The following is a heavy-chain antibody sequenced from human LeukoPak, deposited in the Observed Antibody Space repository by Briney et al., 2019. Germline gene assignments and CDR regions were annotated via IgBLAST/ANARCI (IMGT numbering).Heavy chain of an antibody. V-gene: IGHV3-23*01. CDR3: TRGPGREGYLPDFDY. CDR1: GFTFSSYA. CDR2: ISAAASNT. D-gene: IGHD5-24*01. J-gene: IGHJ4*02. Sequence: GGSLRLSCAASGFTFSSYAMSWVRQAPGKGLEWVSAISAAASNTYYADSVKGRFTISRDNSNSTLYLQMNSLRVDDTAVYYCTRGPGREGYLPDFDYWGQGTLVTVSS.